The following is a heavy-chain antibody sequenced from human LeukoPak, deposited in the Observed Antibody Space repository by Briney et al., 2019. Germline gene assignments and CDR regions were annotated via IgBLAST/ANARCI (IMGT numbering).Heavy chain of an antibody. V-gene: IGHV4-61*02. Sequence: SQTLSLTCTVSGGSISSGSYYWRWIRQPAGKGLEWIGRIYTSGSTNYNPSLKSRVTISVDTSKNQFSLKLSSVTAADTAVYYCARDPGGSYPRMGYYGMDVWGQGTTVTVSS. CDR1: GGSISSGSYY. D-gene: IGHD1-26*01. CDR3: ARDPGGSYPRMGYYGMDV. CDR2: IYTSGST. J-gene: IGHJ6*02.